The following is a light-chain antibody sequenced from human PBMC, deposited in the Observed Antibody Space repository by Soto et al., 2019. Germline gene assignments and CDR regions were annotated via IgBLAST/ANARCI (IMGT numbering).Light chain of an antibody. CDR1: SSDVGVYNY. CDR2: DVS. Sequence: QSVLTQPRSVSGSPGQSVTISCTGTSSDVGVYNYVSWYQQCPGKAPKIMIYDVSKRPSGVPDRFSGSKSDNTASLTISGLQAEDEADYYCCSYAGSYTFVFGIGTKV. J-gene: IGLJ1*01. V-gene: IGLV2-11*01. CDR3: CSYAGSYTFV.